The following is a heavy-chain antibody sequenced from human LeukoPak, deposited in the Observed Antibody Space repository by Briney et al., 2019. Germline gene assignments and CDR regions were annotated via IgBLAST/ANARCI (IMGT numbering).Heavy chain of an antibody. CDR1: GFTFSSYA. V-gene: IGHV3-23*01. D-gene: IGHD3-10*01. CDR2: ISGSGGNT. Sequence: PGGSLRLSCAASGFTFSSYAMSWVRQAPGKGLEWVSAISGSGGNTYYADSVKGRFTISRDNSKNTLYLQMNSLRAEDTAVYYCAKERWFGETNLYYFDYWGQGSRVTVSS. J-gene: IGHJ4*02. CDR3: AKERWFGETNLYYFDY.